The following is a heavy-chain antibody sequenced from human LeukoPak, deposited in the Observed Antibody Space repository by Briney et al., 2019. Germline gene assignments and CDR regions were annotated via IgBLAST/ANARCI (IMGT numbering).Heavy chain of an antibody. V-gene: IGHV3-33*01. Sequence: PGGSLRLSCAASGFTFSRYGVHGARQAPGKGLDCVAVIWYYGSNTYYADSVKCRFTISRDNSNNTLYLQMNSLRAEDTAVYYCAIGSSYGDYCGQGTLVTVSS. CDR1: GFTFSRYG. CDR2: IWYYGSNT. CDR3: AIGSSYGDY. D-gene: IGHD6-13*01. J-gene: IGHJ4*02.